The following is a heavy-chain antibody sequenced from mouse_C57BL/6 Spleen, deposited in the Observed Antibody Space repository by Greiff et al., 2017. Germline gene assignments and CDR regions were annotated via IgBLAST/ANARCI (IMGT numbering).Heavy chain of an antibody. V-gene: IGHV1-9*01. CDR1: GYTFTGYW. Sequence: VKLMESGAELMKPGASVKLSCKATGYTFTGYWIEWVKQRPGHGLEWIGEVLPGSGSTNYNEKFKGKATFTADKSSNTAAMQLSSLTTEDSAIYYCARRGYDCYGAYWGQGTLVTVSA. CDR2: VLPGSGST. J-gene: IGHJ3*01. D-gene: IGHD1-1*01. CDR3: ARRGYDCYGAY.